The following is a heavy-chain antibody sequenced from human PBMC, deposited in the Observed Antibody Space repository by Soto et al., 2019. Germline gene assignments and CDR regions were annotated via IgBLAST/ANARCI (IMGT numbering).Heavy chain of an antibody. CDR3: AKPSYDFWSGYYHPFDG. V-gene: IGHV3-33*06. J-gene: IGHJ4*02. CDR2: IWYDGSSK. D-gene: IGHD3-3*01. CDR1: GFTFSSYG. Sequence: QVKLVESGGGVVQPGRSLRLSCAVSGFTFSSYGMHWVRQAPGKGLEWVALIWYDGSSKFYADSVKGRCTISRDNSKNTLPLEMSSLRAEDTAMYYCAKPSYDFWSGYYHPFDGWGQGPLVTVSS.